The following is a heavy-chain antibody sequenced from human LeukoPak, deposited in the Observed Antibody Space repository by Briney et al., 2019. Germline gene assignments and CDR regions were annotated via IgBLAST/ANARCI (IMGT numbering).Heavy chain of an antibody. CDR2: ISAYNGNT. Sequence: ASVKVSCKASGYTFTSYGISWVRQAPGQGLEWMGWISAYNGNTNYAQKLQGKVTMTTDTSTSTAYMELRSLRSDDTAVYYCARLAAGLFYCYYYYMDVWGKGTTVTVSS. CDR1: GYTFTSYG. D-gene: IGHD6-13*01. J-gene: IGHJ6*03. V-gene: IGHV1-18*01. CDR3: ARLAAGLFYCYYYYMDV.